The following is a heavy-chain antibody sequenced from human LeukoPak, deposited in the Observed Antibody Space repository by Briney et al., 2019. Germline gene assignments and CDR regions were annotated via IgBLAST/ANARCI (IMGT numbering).Heavy chain of an antibody. CDR1: GETFGGYY. V-gene: IGHV4-34*01. CDR2: INHFGTS. Sequence: SETLSLTCAVDGETFGGYYWTWIRQRPGKGLEWIGEINHFGTSNSNPSLRSRVELSVDTSKRQFSLILTSVTAAGTGIYYCARAGNVLVVTQKKKKPFDYWGQGTMVTVSS. J-gene: IGHJ4*03. CDR3: ARAGNVLVVTQKKKKPFDY. D-gene: IGHD3-22*01.